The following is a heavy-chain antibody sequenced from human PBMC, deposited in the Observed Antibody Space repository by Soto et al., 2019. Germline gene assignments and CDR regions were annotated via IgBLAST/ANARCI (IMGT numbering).Heavy chain of an antibody. D-gene: IGHD3-22*01. V-gene: IGHV3-33*01. CDR3: ARAPLTIYDTSGYYDY. J-gene: IGHJ4*02. Sequence: QVQLVGSGGGVVQPGRSLRLSCAASGVTFSNYAMHWVRQAPGKGLEWVAVIWSDGTNKYYADSVKGRFTISRDKSKNTLYLQMNSLRAEDTAVYYCARAPLTIYDTSGYYDYWCQGIQVTVSS. CDR1: GVTFSNYA. CDR2: IWSDGTNK.